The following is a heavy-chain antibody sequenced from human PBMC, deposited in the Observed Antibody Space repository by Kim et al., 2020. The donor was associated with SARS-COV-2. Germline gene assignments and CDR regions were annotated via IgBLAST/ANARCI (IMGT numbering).Heavy chain of an antibody. CDR1: GGSISSNTFF. Sequence: SETLSLTCTVSGGSISSNTFFWGWIRQPPGKGLEWIGSIYYSGNTYYRPSLKGRLTISVDRSKSQFSLKLSSVTATDTAVYYCASGIVAATFAFDVWGQGTMVSVSS. J-gene: IGHJ3*01. CDR2: IYYSGNT. CDR3: ASGIVAATFAFDV. D-gene: IGHD1-26*01. V-gene: IGHV4-39*01.